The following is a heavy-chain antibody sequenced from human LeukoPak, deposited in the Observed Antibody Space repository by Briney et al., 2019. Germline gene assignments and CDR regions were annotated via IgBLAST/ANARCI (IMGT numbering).Heavy chain of an antibody. CDR3: ARDRGGTTSPYYYYYMDV. Sequence: ASVQVSCKACGYNFTSYYMHWVRQAPGQELEWMGIINPGGGSTSFAQKLQGRVTTTRATSTSTVYIELHRLSSDDTAVYYCARDRGGTTSPYYYYYMDVWGKGTTVTVSS. CDR1: GYNFTSYY. CDR2: INPGGGST. J-gene: IGHJ6*03. D-gene: IGHD1-1*01. V-gene: IGHV1-46*03.